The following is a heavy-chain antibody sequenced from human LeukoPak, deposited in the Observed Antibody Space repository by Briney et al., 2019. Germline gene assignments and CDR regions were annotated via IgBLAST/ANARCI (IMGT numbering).Heavy chain of an antibody. J-gene: IGHJ4*02. V-gene: IGHV3-74*01. CDR2: INSDGINT. Sequence: GGSLRLSCAASGFTFSSYWMHWVRQAPGKGLVWVSRINSDGINTSYPDSVKGRFTISRDNAKNTLYLQMNSLRAEDTAVYYCARGRDGYSDYWGQGTLVTVSS. CDR3: ARGRDGYSDY. CDR1: GFTFSSYW. D-gene: IGHD5-24*01.